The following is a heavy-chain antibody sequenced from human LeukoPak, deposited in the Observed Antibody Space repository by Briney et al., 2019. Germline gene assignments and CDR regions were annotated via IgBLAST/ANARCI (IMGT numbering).Heavy chain of an antibody. D-gene: IGHD3-22*01. V-gene: IGHV3-74*01. Sequence: GGSLRLSCAASGFTFSSYWMHWVRQAPGKGLVWVSRINSDGSSTSYADSVKGRFTISRDNAKNTLYLQMNSLRAEDTAVYYCASPGGGSGYYDLDYWGQGTLVTVSS. CDR3: ASPGGGSGYYDLDY. CDR2: INSDGSST. CDR1: GFTFSSYW. J-gene: IGHJ4*02.